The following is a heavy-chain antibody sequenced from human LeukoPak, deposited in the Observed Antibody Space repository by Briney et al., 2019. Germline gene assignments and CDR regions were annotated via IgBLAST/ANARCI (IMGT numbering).Heavy chain of an antibody. CDR1: GFTFSSYG. V-gene: IGHV3-30*18. CDR3: AKGHGESYYGSGSLFDY. CDR2: ISYDGSNK. D-gene: IGHD3-10*01. Sequence: GRSLRLSCAASGFTFSSYGMHWVRQAPGKGLEWVAVISYDGSNKYYADSVKGRFTISRDNSKNTLYLQMNSLRAEDTAVYYCAKGHGESYYGSGSLFDYWGQGTLVTVSS. J-gene: IGHJ4*02.